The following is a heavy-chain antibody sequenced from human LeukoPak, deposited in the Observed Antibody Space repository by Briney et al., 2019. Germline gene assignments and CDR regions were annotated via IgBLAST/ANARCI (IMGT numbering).Heavy chain of an antibody. CDR3: ARRTYFDL. Sequence: SETLSLTCTVSGDSLSDYFWSWIRQPPGKGLEWIGYNSGSTNYNASLKSRVTILLVRSKNQFSLKLSSVTAADTAVYYCARRTYFDLWGRGTLVTVSS. J-gene: IGHJ2*01. CDR1: GDSLSDYF. V-gene: IGHV4-59*08. CDR2: NSGST.